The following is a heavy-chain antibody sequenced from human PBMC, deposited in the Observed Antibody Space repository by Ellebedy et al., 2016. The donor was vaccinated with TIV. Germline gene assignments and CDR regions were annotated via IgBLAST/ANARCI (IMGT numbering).Heavy chain of an antibody. V-gene: IGHV3-21*01. J-gene: IGHJ4*02. CDR2: ISGTSNYI. CDR1: GFTFSSYT. CDR3: ARMTGTTGPN. D-gene: IGHD1-7*01. Sequence: GESLKISXAASGFTFSSYTMNWVRQAPGKGLEWVSSISGTSNYIYYADSVKGRFTISRDNARNSLHLQMNGLRVEDTAVYYCARMTGTTGPNWGQGTLVTVSS.